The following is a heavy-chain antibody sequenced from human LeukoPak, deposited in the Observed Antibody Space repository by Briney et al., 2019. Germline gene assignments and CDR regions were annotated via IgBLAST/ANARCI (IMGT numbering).Heavy chain of an antibody. V-gene: IGHV1-69*05. D-gene: IGHD2-2*01. CDR3: ASEGEGLPAGPFQAFDI. CDR2: IIPIFGTA. CDR1: GGTFSSYA. Sequence: GASVKVSCKASGGTFSSYAISWVRQAPGQGLEWMGGIIPIFGTANYAQKFQGRVTITTDESTSTAYMELSSLRSEDTAVYYCASEGEGLPAGPFQAFDIWGQGTMVTVSS. J-gene: IGHJ3*02.